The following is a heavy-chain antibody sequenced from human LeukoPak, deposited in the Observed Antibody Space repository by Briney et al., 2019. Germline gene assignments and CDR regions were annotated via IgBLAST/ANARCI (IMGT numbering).Heavy chain of an antibody. D-gene: IGHD3-10*01. CDR2: ISGSGGST. CDR3: AKLRGVGGIFDY. J-gene: IGHJ4*02. V-gene: IGHV3-23*01. Sequence: GGSLRLSCAAPGFTFSSYAMSWVRQAPGKGLEWVSAISGSGGSTYYADSVKGRFTISRDNYKNTLYLQINSLRAEDTAVYYCAKLRGVGGIFDYWGQGTLVTVSS. CDR1: GFTFSSYA.